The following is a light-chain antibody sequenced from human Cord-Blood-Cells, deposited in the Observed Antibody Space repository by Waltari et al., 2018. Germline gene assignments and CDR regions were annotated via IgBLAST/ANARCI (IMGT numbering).Light chain of an antibody. J-gene: IGKJ2*03. CDR1: QSISSY. CDR2: AAS. Sequence: DIQMTQSPSSLSASVGARVTITCRASQSISSYLNWYQQKPGKAPKLLIYAASSLQSGVTSRFSGSGSVTDFTLTISSLQPEDFATYYCQQSYSTPPYSFGQGTKLEIK. V-gene: IGKV1-39*01. CDR3: QQSYSTPPYS.